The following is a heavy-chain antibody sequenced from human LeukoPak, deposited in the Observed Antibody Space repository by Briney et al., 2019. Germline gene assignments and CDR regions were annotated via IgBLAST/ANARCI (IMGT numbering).Heavy chain of an antibody. D-gene: IGHD3-10*01. J-gene: IGHJ5*02. CDR1: GGSFSGYY. CDR3: ARGRLLWSGELSWFDP. Sequence: SETLSLTCAVYGGSFSGYYWSWIRQPPGKGLEWIGEINHSGSTNYNPSLKSRVTISVDTSKNQFSLKLSSVTAADTAVYYCARGRLLWSGELSWFDPWGQGTLVTVSS. V-gene: IGHV4-34*01. CDR2: INHSGST.